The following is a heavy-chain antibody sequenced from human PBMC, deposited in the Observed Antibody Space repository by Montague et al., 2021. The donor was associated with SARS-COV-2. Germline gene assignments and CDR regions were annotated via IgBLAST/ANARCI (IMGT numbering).Heavy chain of an antibody. Sequence: SETLSLTCTVSGDSIRNCNCSWIRHRQGKGLDCVGYMNYSGSTTYNPSLTSRVTISVDTSKNQFSLKLSSVTAADTAVYYCARHGPFVVVTAIHDTFDIWGQGTMVTVSS. CDR1: GDSIRNCN. CDR2: MNYSGST. CDR3: ARHGPFVVVTAIHDTFDI. V-gene: IGHV4-59*08. D-gene: IGHD2-21*02. J-gene: IGHJ3*02.